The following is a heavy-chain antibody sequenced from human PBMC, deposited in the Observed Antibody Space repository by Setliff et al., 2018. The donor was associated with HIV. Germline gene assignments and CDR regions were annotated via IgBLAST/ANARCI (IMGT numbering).Heavy chain of an antibody. CDR1: GYSIRSGYY. CDR2: MFRTGIS. J-gene: IGHJ4*02. V-gene: IGHV4-38-2*02. Sequence: SETLSLTCTVSGYSIRSGYYWGWIRQSPGKGLEWIGTMFRTGISYYNPSLTSRVTISQDTSKNQFSLELTSVTAADTAVYYCATVDGTRYLDYWGQGKLVTVSS. CDR3: ATVDGTRYLDY. D-gene: IGHD1-1*01.